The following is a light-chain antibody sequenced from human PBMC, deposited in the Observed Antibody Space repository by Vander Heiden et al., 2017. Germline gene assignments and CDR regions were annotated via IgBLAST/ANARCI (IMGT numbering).Light chain of an antibody. J-gene: IGKJ2*01. Sequence: DIVMTQSPDSLAVSLGERATINCKSSQSVLYSPTNKNCLAWYQQRPGQPPKLLIYWASTRESGVPDRFSGSGSGTDFTLTISSLQAEDVAVYYCQQYYSAPYTFGQGTELEIK. CDR2: WAS. CDR3: QQYYSAPYT. CDR1: QSVLYSPTNKNC. V-gene: IGKV4-1*01.